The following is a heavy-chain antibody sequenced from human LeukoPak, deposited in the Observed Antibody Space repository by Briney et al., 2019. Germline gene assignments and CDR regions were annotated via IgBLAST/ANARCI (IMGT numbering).Heavy chain of an antibody. CDR2: IYYSGST. CDR1: GGSISSYY. D-gene: IGHD5-18*01. J-gene: IGHJ4*02. CDR3: ARRTVTAMAYFDY. Sequence: PSETLSLTCTVSGGSISSYYWSWTRQPPGKGLEWIGYIYYSGSTNYNPSLKSRVTISVDTSKNQFSLKLSSVTAADTAVYYCARRTVTAMAYFDYWGQGTLVTVSS. V-gene: IGHV4-59*01.